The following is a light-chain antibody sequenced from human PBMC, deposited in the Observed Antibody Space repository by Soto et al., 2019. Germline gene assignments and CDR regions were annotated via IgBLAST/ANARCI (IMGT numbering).Light chain of an antibody. CDR1: SSDVGGYNY. V-gene: IGLV2-14*01. CDR3: SSYTSGSTEAYV. Sequence: QSALTQPASVSGSPGQSITISCTGTSSDVGGYNYVSWYQQHPGKAPKLMIYDVSNRPSGVSNRFSGSKSGNTASLTISGLQAEDEADYYCSSYTSGSTEAYVFGAGTKVTVL. CDR2: DVS. J-gene: IGLJ1*01.